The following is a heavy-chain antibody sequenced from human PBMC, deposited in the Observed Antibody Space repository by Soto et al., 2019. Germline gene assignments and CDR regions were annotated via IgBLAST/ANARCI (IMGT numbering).Heavy chain of an antibody. D-gene: IGHD5-12*01. CDR1: GGSISSYY. J-gene: IGHJ6*03. CDR3: ASMNAGAAPLYSGYGVYYYYYYMDV. Sequence: SETLSLTCTVSGGSISSYYWSWIRQPPGKGLEWIGYIYYSGSTNYNPSLKSRVTISVDTSKNQFSLKLSSVTAADTAVYYCASMNAGAAPLYSGYGVYYYYYYMDVWGKGTTVTVSS. V-gene: IGHV4-59*01. CDR2: IYYSGST.